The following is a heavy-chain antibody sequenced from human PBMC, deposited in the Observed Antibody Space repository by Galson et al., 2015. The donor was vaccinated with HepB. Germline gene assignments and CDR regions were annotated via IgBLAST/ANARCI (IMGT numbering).Heavy chain of an antibody. CDR2: ISSSGSTI. D-gene: IGHD5-18*01. J-gene: IGHJ6*02. CDR1: GFTFSSYE. CDR3: ARELPIHHTAMAPYYYYGMDV. Sequence: SLRLSCAASGFTFSSYEMNWVRQAPGKGLEWVSYISSSGSTIYYADSVKGRFTISRDNAKNSLYLQMNSLRAEDTAVYYCARELPIHHTAMAPYYYYGMDVWGQGTTVTVSS. V-gene: IGHV3-48*03.